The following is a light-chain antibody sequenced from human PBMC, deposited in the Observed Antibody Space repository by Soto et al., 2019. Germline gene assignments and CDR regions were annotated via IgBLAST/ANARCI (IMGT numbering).Light chain of an antibody. Sequence: DIQMTQSPSTLSASVGDRVTITFRASQSISSWLAWYQQKPGKAPMLLIYDASSLESGVPSRFSGSGSGTEFTLTISSLQPDDFATYYCQQYNSYSPPWTFGQGTKVDIK. V-gene: IGKV1-5*01. CDR1: QSISSW. J-gene: IGKJ1*01. CDR2: DAS. CDR3: QQYNSYSPPWT.